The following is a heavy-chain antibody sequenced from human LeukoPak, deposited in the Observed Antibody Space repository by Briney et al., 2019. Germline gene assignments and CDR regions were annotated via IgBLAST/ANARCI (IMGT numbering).Heavy chain of an antibody. CDR3: ARDRGAVAGTENWFDP. Sequence: ASVKVSCKASGYAFTTYGISWVRQAPGQGLEWMGWISAYNGNTKYAQKLQGRLTMTTDTPTSTAYMELRSLRSDDTAVYYCARDRGAVAGTENWFDPWGQGTLVTVSS. D-gene: IGHD6-19*01. CDR1: GYAFTTYG. V-gene: IGHV1-18*04. J-gene: IGHJ5*02. CDR2: ISAYNGNT.